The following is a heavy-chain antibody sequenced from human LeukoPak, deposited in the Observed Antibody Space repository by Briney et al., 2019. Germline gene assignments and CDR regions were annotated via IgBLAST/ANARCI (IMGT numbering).Heavy chain of an antibody. V-gene: IGHV3-30*02. D-gene: IGHD2-2*01. CDR3: AKVSIVVVPAASYGR. CDR2: IRYDGSNK. CDR1: GFTFSSYG. J-gene: IGHJ4*02. Sequence: PGGSLRLSCAASGFTFSSYGMHWVRQAPGKGLEWVAFIRYDGSNKYYADSVKGRFTISRDNSKNTLYLQMNSLRAEDTAVYYCAKVSIVVVPAASYGRWGQGTLVTVSS.